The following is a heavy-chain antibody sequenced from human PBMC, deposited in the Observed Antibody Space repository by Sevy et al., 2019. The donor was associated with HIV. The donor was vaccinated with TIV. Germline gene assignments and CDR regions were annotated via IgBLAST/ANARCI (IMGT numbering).Heavy chain of an antibody. Sequence: GGSLRLSCEVSGFTFSKYWMHWVRQAPGKGLVWVSRINGDGNSPIYADSVQGRFTISRDNAKNTLFLQMHSLRAEDTAVYYCARAPPYSGLDYWGRGTLVTVSS. D-gene: IGHD2-15*01. CDR3: ARAPPYSGLDY. J-gene: IGHJ4*02. V-gene: IGHV3-74*01. CDR2: INGDGNSP. CDR1: GFTFSKYW.